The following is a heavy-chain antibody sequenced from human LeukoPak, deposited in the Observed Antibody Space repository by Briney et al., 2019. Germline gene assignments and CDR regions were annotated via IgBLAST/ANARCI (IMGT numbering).Heavy chain of an antibody. CDR2: INHSGST. J-gene: IGHJ4*02. D-gene: IGHD1-14*01. Sequence: SETLSLTCAVYGGSFSGYYWSWIRQPPGKGLEWIGEINHSGSTIYDPSPKSRVTISVDTSKNQFSLKLSSVTAADTAVYYCARFHHRQPVMAADYWGQGTLVTVSS. CDR3: ARFHHRQPVMAADY. CDR1: GGSFSGYY. V-gene: IGHV4-34*01.